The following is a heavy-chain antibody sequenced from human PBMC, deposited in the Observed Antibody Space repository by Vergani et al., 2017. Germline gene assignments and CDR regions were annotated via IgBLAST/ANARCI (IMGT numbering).Heavy chain of an antibody. CDR1: GFTSSYYG. Sequence: QVHLLESGGGVVQPGRSLRLSCVVSGFTSSYYGMHWVRQAPGKGLEWVAVISYDGTQNYYADSVKGRFTISRDNSKSTLHLQMNSLRTEDTAVYFCATKSCGTPGCQIGYFREWGQGTLVTVSS. V-gene: IGHV3-30*03. J-gene: IGHJ1*01. D-gene: IGHD1-1*01. CDR2: ISYDGTQN. CDR3: ATKSCGTPGCQIGYFRE.